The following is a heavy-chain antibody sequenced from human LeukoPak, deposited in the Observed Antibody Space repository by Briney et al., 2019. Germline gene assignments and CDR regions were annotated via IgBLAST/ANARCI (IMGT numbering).Heavy chain of an antibody. J-gene: IGHJ4*02. CDR2: ISAYNGNT. Sequence: ASVKVSCKASGYTFTSYGISWVRQAPGQGLEWMGWISAYNGNTNYAQKLQGRVTMTTDTSTSTAYMELRSLRSDDTAVCYCARQLYGDYEEDYWGQGTLVTVSS. CDR1: GYTFTSYG. CDR3: ARQLYGDYEEDY. D-gene: IGHD4-17*01. V-gene: IGHV1-18*01.